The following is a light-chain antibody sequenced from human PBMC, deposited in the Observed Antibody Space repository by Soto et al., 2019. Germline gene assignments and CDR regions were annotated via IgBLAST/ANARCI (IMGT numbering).Light chain of an antibody. CDR1: NSNIGAGFG. CDR2: SNT. CDR3: QSFDINVLALI. J-gene: IGLJ2*01. Sequence: QSVLTQPPSVSGAPGQRVTISRTGSNSNIGAGFGVQWYQQFPRTAPRLLIYSNTNRPSGVPDRFSASKSGTSASLAITGLRAEDEADYYCQSFDINVLALIFGVGTKLTVL. V-gene: IGLV1-40*01.